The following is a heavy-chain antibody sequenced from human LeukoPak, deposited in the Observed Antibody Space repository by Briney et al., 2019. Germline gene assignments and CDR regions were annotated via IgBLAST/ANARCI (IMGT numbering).Heavy chain of an antibody. CDR1: GFTFSSYA. J-gene: IGHJ4*02. V-gene: IGHV3-21*01. CDR3: ARDKIVGPTFFDY. D-gene: IGHD1-26*01. CDR2: ITGSSGYT. Sequence: PGGSLRLSCAASGFTFSSYAMSWVRQAPGKGLEWVSSITGSSGYTYYADSVKGRFTISRDNAKNSLYLQMNSLRAEDTAVYYCARDKIVGPTFFDYWGQGTLVTVSS.